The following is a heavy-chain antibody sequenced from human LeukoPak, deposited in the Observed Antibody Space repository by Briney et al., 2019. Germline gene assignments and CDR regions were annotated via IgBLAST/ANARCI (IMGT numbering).Heavy chain of an antibody. CDR3: ARDLGSFTFDFDY. CDR1: GYTFTDYY. V-gene: IGHV1-2*02. J-gene: IGHJ4*02. D-gene: IGHD1-26*01. Sequence: ASVKVSCKASGYTFTDYYMHWVRQAPGQGLEWMGWINPNSGGTNYAQKFQGRVTLTRDTSISTAYMELSRLRSDDTAVYYCARDLGSFTFDFDYWGQGTLVTVSS. CDR2: INPNSGGT.